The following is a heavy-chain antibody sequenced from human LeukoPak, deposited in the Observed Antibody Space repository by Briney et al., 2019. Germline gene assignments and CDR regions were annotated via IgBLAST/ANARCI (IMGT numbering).Heavy chain of an antibody. V-gene: IGHV3-48*03. CDR3: ATTSIAAAVPGCFDY. J-gene: IGHJ4*02. D-gene: IGHD6-13*01. CDR1: GFTFSNYA. CDR2: ISVSGKTI. Sequence: GGSLRLSCAASGFTFSNYAMTWVRQAPGKGLEWVSGISVSGKTIYYADSTKGRFTVSRDNAKNSLYLQMNSLRAEDTAVYYCATTSIAAAVPGCFDYWGQGTLVTVFS.